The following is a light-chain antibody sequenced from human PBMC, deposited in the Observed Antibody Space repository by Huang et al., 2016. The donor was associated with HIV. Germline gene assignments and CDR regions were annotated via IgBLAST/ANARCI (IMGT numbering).Light chain of an antibody. J-gene: IGKJ1*01. CDR1: QDISNY. Sequence: DIQLTQSPSAMSASVGDRVSITCRASQDISNYLAWSQQKPGGAPKRLIYAASSLQSGVPSRFSGSRSGTKFTLTISSLQPEDFATYYCLQHHGYPRTFGQGTNV. CDR2: AAS. V-gene: IGKV1-17*03. CDR3: LQHHGYPRT.